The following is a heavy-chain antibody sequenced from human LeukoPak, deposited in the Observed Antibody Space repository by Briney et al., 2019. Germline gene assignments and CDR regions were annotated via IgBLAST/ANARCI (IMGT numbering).Heavy chain of an antibody. D-gene: IGHD1-20*01. V-gene: IGHV3-7*01. Sequence: GGSLRLSCVASGFTFSTSWMSWVRQAPGKRPEWVANIKPDGSEKYYVDSVKGRFTVSRDNAKNSLYLQLNSLRAEDTAVYYCASGNWNDRAFDVWGQGTLVTVSS. CDR3: ASGNWNDRAFDV. J-gene: IGHJ3*01. CDR2: IKPDGSEK. CDR1: GFTFSTSW.